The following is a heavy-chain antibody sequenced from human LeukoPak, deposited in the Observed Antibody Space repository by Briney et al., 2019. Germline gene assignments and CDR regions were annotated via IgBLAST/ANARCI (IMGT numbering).Heavy chain of an antibody. J-gene: IGHJ3*02. CDR3: ARGLGYSYAEGDAFDI. CDR1: GGSFSGYY. CDR2: INHSGST. Sequence: PSETLSLTCAVYGGSFSGYYWSWIRQPPGKGLEWIGEINHSGSTNYNPPLKSRVTISVYTSKNQFSLKLSSVTAADTAVYYCARGLGYSYAEGDAFDIWGQGTMVTVSS. D-gene: IGHD5-18*01. V-gene: IGHV4-34*01.